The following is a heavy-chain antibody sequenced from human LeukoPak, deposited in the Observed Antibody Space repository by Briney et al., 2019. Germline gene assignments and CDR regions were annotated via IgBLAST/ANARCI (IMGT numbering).Heavy chain of an antibody. Sequence: GDSLKISCKCSGYSFTSYWIGWVRQMPGKGLVWMGIIYPGDSDTRYSPSFQGQVTISVDRSISTAYLQWSSLKASDTAIYYCAKIDRQYCSRSSCYALDYWGQGTQVTVSS. D-gene: IGHD2-2*01. CDR2: IYPGDSDT. J-gene: IGHJ4*02. CDR1: GYSFTSYW. CDR3: AKIDRQYCSRSSCYALDY. V-gene: IGHV5-51*01.